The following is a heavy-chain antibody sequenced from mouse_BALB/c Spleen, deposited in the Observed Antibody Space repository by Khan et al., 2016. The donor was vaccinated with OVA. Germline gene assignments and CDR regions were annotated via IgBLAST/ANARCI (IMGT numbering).Heavy chain of an antibody. CDR2: IWSDGST. CDR3: ARQPYYHYNVMDY. Sequence: QVQLKQSGPGLVAPSQSLSITCTISGFSLTNYGIHWVRQPPGKGLEWLVVIWSDGSTTYNSALKSRLTIPKDNSKSQIFLNMNSLQTDDTAIYFCARQPYYHYNVMDYWGQGTLVTVPS. V-gene: IGHV2-6-1*01. D-gene: IGHD2-10*01. J-gene: IGHJ4*01. CDR1: GFSLTNYG.